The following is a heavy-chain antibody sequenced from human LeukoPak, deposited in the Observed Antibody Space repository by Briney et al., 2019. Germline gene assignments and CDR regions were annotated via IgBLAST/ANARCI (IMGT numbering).Heavy chain of an antibody. Sequence: GGSLRLSCAASGSTFSSYAMSWVRQAPGKGLEWVSAISGSGGSTYYADSVKGRFTISRDNSKNTLYLQMNSLRAEDTAVYYCAKKNDYYGSGSYYWYWGQGTLVTVSS. CDR2: ISGSGGST. CDR1: GSTFSSYA. V-gene: IGHV3-23*01. J-gene: IGHJ4*02. D-gene: IGHD3-10*01. CDR3: AKKNDYYGSGSYYWY.